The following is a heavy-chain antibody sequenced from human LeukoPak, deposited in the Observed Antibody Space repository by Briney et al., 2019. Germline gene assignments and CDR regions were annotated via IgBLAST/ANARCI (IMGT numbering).Heavy chain of an antibody. J-gene: IGHJ4*02. V-gene: IGHV1-2*02. CDR3: ARDGESSGSDDFDY. D-gene: IGHD1-26*01. CDR2: INPKSGDT. Sequence: ASVKVSCKASGYTFTDYYLHWVRQAPGQGPEWMGWINPKSGDTKYAQTLQGRVTMTRDSSISTAYMEVSRLRSDDTAVYYCARDGESSGSDDFDYWGQGTLVTVPS. CDR1: GYTFTDYY.